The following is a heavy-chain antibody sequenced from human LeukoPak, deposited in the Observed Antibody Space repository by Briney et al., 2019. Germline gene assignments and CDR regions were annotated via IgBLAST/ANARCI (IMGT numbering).Heavy chain of an antibody. Sequence: PGGSLRLSCAASGFTSSSYWMSWVRQAPGKGLEWVANIKQDGSAKYYVDSVKGRFTISRDKAKNSLYLQMNSLRAEDTAVYYCAREGSYYFDYWGQGTLVTVSS. CDR1: GFTSSSYW. CDR3: AREGSYYFDY. V-gene: IGHV3-7*01. J-gene: IGHJ4*02. D-gene: IGHD3-10*01. CDR2: IKQDGSAK.